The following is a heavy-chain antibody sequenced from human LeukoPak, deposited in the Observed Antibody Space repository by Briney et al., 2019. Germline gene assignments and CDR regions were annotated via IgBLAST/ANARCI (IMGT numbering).Heavy chain of an antibody. CDR3: ARELWFGELLVNWFDP. J-gene: IGHJ5*02. Sequence: SETLSLTCTVSGGSISSYYWSWIRQPAGKGLEWIGRIYTSGSTNYNPSLKSRVTMSVDTSKNQSSLKLSSVTAADTAVYYCARELWFGELLVNWFDPWGQGTLVTVSS. CDR2: IYTSGST. V-gene: IGHV4-4*07. CDR1: GGSISSYY. D-gene: IGHD3-10*01.